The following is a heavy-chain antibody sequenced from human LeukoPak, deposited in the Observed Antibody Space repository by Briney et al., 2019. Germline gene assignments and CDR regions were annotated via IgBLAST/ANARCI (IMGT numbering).Heavy chain of an antibody. CDR3: AREFLEWLGPFDP. V-gene: IGHV1-8*01. CDR1: GYTFTGYD. J-gene: IGHJ5*02. CDR2: MNPNSGNT. D-gene: IGHD3-3*01. Sequence: ASVKVSCKASGYTFTGYDINWVRQATGQGLEWMGWMNPNSGNTGYAQKFQGRVTMTRNTSISTAYMELSSLRSEDTAVYYCAREFLEWLGPFDPWGQGTLVTVSS.